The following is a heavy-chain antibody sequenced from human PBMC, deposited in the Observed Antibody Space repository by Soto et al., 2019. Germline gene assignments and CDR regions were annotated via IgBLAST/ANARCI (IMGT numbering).Heavy chain of an antibody. CDR1: GFSFNTYV. J-gene: IGHJ4*02. D-gene: IGHD2-21*01. V-gene: IGHV3-30*18. CDR2: ILYDGSKE. CDR3: AKGLALMADH. Sequence: GGSLRLSCTDSGFSFNTYVMDWVRQAPGKGLEWVARILYDGSKEYYADPVKGRFTISRDNSKNTLYLQMDRLRVEDTAVYFCAKGLALMADHWGQGAPVTVSS.